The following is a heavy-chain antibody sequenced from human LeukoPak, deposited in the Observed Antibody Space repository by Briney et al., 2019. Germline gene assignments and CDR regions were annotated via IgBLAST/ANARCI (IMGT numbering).Heavy chain of an antibody. CDR1: GFTFSSYW. D-gene: IGHD6-19*01. CDR3: ARERSLGIPVAGTIFDY. Sequence: GGSLRLSCAASGFTFSSYWVHWVRQAPGKGLEWVSVIYSSGSTYYADSVKGRFTISRDNSKNTLYLQMNSLRAEDTAVYYCARERSLGIPVAGTIFDYWGQGTLVTVSS. V-gene: IGHV3-66*01. J-gene: IGHJ4*02. CDR2: IYSSGST.